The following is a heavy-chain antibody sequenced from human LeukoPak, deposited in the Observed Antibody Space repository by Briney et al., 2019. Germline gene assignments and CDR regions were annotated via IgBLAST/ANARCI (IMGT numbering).Heavy chain of an antibody. CDR2: ISGSGGST. V-gene: IGHV3-23*01. J-gene: IGHJ4*02. CDR1: GFTFSSYA. D-gene: IGHD3-10*01. CDR3: AKDLPSYYGSGSYANAFDY. Sequence: QPGGSLRLSCAASGFTFSSYAMSWVRQAPGKGLEWVSAISGSGGSTYYADSVKGRFTISRDNSKNTLYLQMNSLRAEDTAVYYCAKDLPSYYGSGSYANAFDYWGQGTLVTVSS.